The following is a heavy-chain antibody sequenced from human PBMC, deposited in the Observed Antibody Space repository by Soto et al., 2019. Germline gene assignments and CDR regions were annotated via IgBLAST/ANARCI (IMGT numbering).Heavy chain of an antibody. CDR2: IYSGGST. V-gene: IGHV3-53*01. Sequence: QSGGSLRLSCSASGFTVISNYMSWFRQAPGKGLEWVSVIYSGGSTYYADSVKGRSTISRDNSKNTLYLQMNSLRAEDTAVYYCARELVGYSYGYGYFDYWGQGTLVTVSS. CDR1: GFTVISNY. CDR3: ARELVGYSYGYGYFDY. J-gene: IGHJ4*02. D-gene: IGHD5-18*01.